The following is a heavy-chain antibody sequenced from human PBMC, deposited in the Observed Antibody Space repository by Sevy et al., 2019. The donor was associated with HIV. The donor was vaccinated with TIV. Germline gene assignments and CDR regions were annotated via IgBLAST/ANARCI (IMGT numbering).Heavy chain of an antibody. Sequence: GGSLRLSCVASGFTFPIYSVLWVRQAPGKGLEWLTLISYDGNYKYYADSVKGRFTISRDNSNNILYLQISSLRVEDTALSFSARVAVEYCTNDCYHRFDHWGLGTLVTVSS. V-gene: IGHV3-30*04. D-gene: IGHD2-8*01. CDR3: ARVAVEYCTNDCYHRFDH. CDR1: GFTFPIYS. CDR2: ISYDGNYK. J-gene: IGHJ4*02.